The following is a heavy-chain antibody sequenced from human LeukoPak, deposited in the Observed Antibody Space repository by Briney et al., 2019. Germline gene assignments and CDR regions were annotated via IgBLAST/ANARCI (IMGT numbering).Heavy chain of an antibody. Sequence: GASVKVSCKTSGYTFTSYYIHWVRQAPGQGLEWMGVMNPSGGGTTYAQKFQGRINMTMDVSASTVYMEVSSLSSADTAVYYCARGASGGYFDWSKRYFDYWGQGTLVTVSS. CDR1: GYTFTSYY. D-gene: IGHD3-9*01. V-gene: IGHV1-46*01. CDR2: MNPSGGGT. J-gene: IGHJ4*02. CDR3: ARGASGGYFDWSKRYFDY.